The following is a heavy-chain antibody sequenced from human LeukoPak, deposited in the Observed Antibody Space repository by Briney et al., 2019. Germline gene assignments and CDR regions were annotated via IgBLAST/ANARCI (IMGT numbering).Heavy chain of an antibody. CDR3: ARDRVVRGVISLWKDY. Sequence: KSGGSLRLSCAASGFTFSSYIMNWVRQAPGKGLERVSSISSSSSYIYYADSVKGRFTISRDNAKNSLYLQMNSLRAEDTAVYYCARDRVVRGVISLWKDYWGQGTLVTVSS. D-gene: IGHD3-10*01. CDR2: ISSSSSYI. V-gene: IGHV3-21*01. CDR1: GFTFSSYI. J-gene: IGHJ4*02.